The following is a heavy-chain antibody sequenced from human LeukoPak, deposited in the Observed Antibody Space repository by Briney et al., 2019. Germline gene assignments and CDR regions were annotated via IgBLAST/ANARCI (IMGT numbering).Heavy chain of an antibody. J-gene: IGHJ4*02. D-gene: IGHD3-10*01. V-gene: IGHV4-4*07. CDR1: GGSISSYY. CDR3: ARESSGGVNFDY. CDR2: IYISGST. Sequence: PSETLSLTCTVSGGSISSYYWSWIRQPAGKGLEWIGHIYISGSTNYNPSPKSRVTMSVDTSKNQFSLKLSSVTAADTAVYYCARESSGGVNFDYWGQGTLVTVSS.